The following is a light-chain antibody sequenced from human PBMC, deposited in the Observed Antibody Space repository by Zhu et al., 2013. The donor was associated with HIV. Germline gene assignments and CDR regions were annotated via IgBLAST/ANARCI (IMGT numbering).Light chain of an antibody. CDR1: QSLVHSDGNTY. Sequence: VMTQSPLSLPVTLGQPASISCRSSQSLVHSDGNTYLYWFYQRPGQSPRRLIYQVSKRDSGVPDRFSGSGSVTDFTLTINRVEAEDVGIYYCMQGKHWAEFTFGPGTTVDIK. J-gene: IGKJ3*01. CDR3: MQGKHWAEFT. V-gene: IGKV2-30*02. CDR2: QVS.